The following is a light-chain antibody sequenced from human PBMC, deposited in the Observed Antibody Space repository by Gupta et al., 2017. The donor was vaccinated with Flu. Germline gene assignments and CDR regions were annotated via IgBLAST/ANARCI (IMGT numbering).Light chain of an antibody. CDR3: MQGTHWPT. CDR1: QSLVHSNGNTY. Sequence: EVAMTQSPLSMPVTLGQPASISCRSSQSLVHSNGNTYLTWFQQRPGQSPRRLIYRVSNRDSGVPDRFSGSGSGTDFTLKISRVEAEDVGVYYCMQGTHWPTFGQGTKVEIK. V-gene: IGKV2-30*02. J-gene: IGKJ1*01. CDR2: RVS.